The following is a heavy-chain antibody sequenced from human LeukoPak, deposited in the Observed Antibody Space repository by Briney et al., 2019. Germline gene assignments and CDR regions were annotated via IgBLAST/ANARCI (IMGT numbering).Heavy chain of an antibody. V-gene: IGHV1-8*03. CDR2: MNPNSGNT. CDR3: ARETSLNY. Sequence: ASVTVSCKASGYTFTGYDINWVRQATGQGLEWMGWMNPNSGNTGYARKFQGRVTITRNTSISTAYMELSSLRSEDTAVYYCARETSLNYWGQGTLVTVSS. J-gene: IGHJ4*02. CDR1: GYTFTGYD.